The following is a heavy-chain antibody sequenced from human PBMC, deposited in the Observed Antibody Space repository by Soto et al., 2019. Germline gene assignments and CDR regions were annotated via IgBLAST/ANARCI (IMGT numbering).Heavy chain of an antibody. CDR2: IWYDGSNK. CDR3: ARGRAPDY. CDR1: GFTFGYYW. V-gene: IGHV3-33*08. J-gene: IGHJ4*02. Sequence: GGSLRLSCAASGFTFGYYWMSWVRQAPGKGLEWVAVIWYDGSNKYYADSMKGRFTISRDNSKNTLYLQMNSLRAEDTAVYYCARGRAPDYWGQGTLVTVSS.